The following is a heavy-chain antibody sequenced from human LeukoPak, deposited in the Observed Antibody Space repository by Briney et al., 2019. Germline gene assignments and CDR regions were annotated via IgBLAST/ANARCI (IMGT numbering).Heavy chain of an antibody. CDR3: AKDGKTRNWNYFQAKPVY. J-gene: IGHJ4*02. D-gene: IGHD1-7*01. CDR1: GFTFSSYS. CDR2: ISFSSSYI. Sequence: GGSLRLSCAASGFTFSSYSMNWVRQAPGKGLEWVSSISFSSSYIYYADSVKGRFTISRDNAKNSLYLQMNSLRAEDTAIYYCAKDGKTRNWNYFQAKPVYWGQGTLVTVSS. V-gene: IGHV3-21*04.